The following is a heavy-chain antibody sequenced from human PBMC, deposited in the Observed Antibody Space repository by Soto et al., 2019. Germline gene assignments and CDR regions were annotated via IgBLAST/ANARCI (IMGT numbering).Heavy chain of an antibody. V-gene: IGHV3-7*01. D-gene: IGHD1-1*01. CDR1: GFNFDNYY. CDR2: IKKDGSGS. CDR3: ARDTTGILDY. Sequence: GGSLRLSCAASGFNFDNYYMAWVRQAPGKGLEWVANIKKDGSGSNYVDSLKGRFTISRDNAKNSLYLQMNNLRAEDSGVYFCARDTTGILDYWGQGTLVTVSS. J-gene: IGHJ4*02.